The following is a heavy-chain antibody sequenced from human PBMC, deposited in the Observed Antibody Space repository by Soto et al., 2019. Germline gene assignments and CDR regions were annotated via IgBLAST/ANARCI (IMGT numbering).Heavy chain of an antibody. V-gene: IGHV3-23*01. J-gene: IGHJ6*02. CDR2: ISGGGGTK. CDR1: GFTFHTYF. Sequence: QLLESGGGLVQPGGSLRLACTASGFTFHTYFMSWVRQAPGEGLEWISAISGGGGTKYYSASVKGRFTISRDNSNNTLYLQMNSLRADDTAVYYCAKSLTASNFRLDVWGHGTRVTVSS. CDR3: AKSLTASNFRLDV. D-gene: IGHD7-27*01.